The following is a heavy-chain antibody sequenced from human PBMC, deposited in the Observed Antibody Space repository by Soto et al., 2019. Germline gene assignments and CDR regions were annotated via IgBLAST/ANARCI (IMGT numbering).Heavy chain of an antibody. V-gene: IGHV1-2*04. CDR2: INPNSGGT. J-gene: IGHJ5*02. CDR1: GYTFTGYY. D-gene: IGHD5-12*01. CDR3: AAGYSGYDSLGFAP. Sequence: ASVKVSCKASGYTFTGYYMHWVRQAPGQGLEWMGWINPNSGGTNYAQKFQGWVTMTRDTSISTDYMELSRLRSDDTAVYFCAAGYSGYDSLGFAPWGQGTLVTVSS.